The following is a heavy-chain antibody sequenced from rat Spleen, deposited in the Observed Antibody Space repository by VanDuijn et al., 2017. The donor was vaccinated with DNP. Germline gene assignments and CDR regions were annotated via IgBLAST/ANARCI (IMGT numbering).Heavy chain of an antibody. J-gene: IGHJ2*01. CDR3: ARRWEEDYFDY. V-gene: IGHV5-7*01. CDR2: IRYDGTTT. Sequence: EVQLVESGGGLVQPGRSLKLSCAASGFIFSDYDMAWVRQAPKKGLEWVATIRYDGTTTYYRDSVKGRFTISRDKPKSTLYLQMDSLRSEDTATYYCARRWEEDYFDYWGQGVMVTVSS. D-gene: IGHD5-1*01. CDR1: GFIFSDYD.